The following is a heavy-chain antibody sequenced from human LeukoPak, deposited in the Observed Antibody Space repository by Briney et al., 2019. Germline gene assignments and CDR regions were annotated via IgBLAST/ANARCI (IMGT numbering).Heavy chain of an antibody. CDR2: ISGGGGST. D-gene: IGHD6-13*01. Sequence: GGSLRLSCAASGFTFDNYAMHWGRQAPGKGLEWVSLISGGGGSTSYADSVKGRFTISRDNSKGSLYLQMNSLTTEDTALYYCAKVLGSSSWYSLGYWGQGTLVTVSS. CDR3: AKVLGSSSWYSLGY. V-gene: IGHV3-43*02. CDR1: GFTFDNYA. J-gene: IGHJ4*02.